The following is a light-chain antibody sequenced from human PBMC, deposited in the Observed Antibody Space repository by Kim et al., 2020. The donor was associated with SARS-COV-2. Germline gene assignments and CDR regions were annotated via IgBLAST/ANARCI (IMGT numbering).Light chain of an antibody. J-gene: IGKJ5*01. CDR1: QMVVSSY. V-gene: IGKV3-20*01. CDR2: GAS. CDR3: QQYGGSSIT. Sequence: PAENAPPSCRASQMVVSSYFAWYYQQPGRAPPRLIFGASSRATGVPHRCSGSGSVSAFSLPISRLVPDDFAVYYCQQYGGSSITFGQGTRLDIK.